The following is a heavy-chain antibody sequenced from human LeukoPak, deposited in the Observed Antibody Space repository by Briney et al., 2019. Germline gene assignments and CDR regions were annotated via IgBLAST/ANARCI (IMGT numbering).Heavy chain of an antibody. D-gene: IGHD1-26*01. Sequence: PSETLSLTCTVSGYSISSGYYWGWIRQPPGKGLEWIGSIYHSGSTYYNPSLKSRVTISVDTSKNQFSLELSSVTAADTAVYYCARDGDGWELPYYFDYWGQGTLVTVSS. V-gene: IGHV4-38-2*02. J-gene: IGHJ4*02. CDR1: GYSISSGYY. CDR3: ARDGDGWELPYYFDY. CDR2: IYHSGST.